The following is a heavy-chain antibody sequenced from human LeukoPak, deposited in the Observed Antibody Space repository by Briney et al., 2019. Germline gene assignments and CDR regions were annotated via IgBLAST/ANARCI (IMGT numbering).Heavy chain of an antibody. CDR3: ARVSGILWFGELIQLFDY. CDR2: ISAYNGNT. Sequence: GASVKVSCKASGYTFTSYGISWVRQAPGQGLEWMGWISAYNGNTNYARKLQGRVTMTTDTSTSTAYMELRSLRSDDTAAYYCARVSGILWFGELIQLFDYWGQGTLVTVSS. CDR1: GYTFTSYG. J-gene: IGHJ4*02. D-gene: IGHD3-10*01. V-gene: IGHV1-18*01.